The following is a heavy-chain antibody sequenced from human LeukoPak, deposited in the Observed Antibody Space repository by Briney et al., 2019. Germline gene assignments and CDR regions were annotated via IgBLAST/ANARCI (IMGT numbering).Heavy chain of an antibody. J-gene: IGHJ5*02. CDR1: GFTFSSYA. Sequence: GGSLRLSCAASGFTFSSYAMHWVRQAPGKGLEWVAVISYDGSNKYYADSVKGRFTISRDNSKNTLYLQMNSLRAEDTAVYYCAKDNAARRIPNWFDPWGQGTLVTVSS. D-gene: IGHD6-6*01. CDR3: AKDNAARRIPNWFDP. V-gene: IGHV3-30-3*01. CDR2: ISYDGSNK.